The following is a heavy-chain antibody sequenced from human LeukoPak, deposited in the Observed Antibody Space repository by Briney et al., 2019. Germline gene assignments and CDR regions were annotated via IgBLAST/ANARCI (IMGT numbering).Heavy chain of an antibody. D-gene: IGHD3-16*02. J-gene: IGHJ4*02. CDR2: VSTSNGNT. CDR1: GYTFRIYG. Sequence: ASVKVSCKASGYTFRIYGFSWVRQAPGQGLEWVGWVSTSNGNTKYAQNFQGRVTLTTETSTTTAYMELRDLRSDDTAVYYCARDGLGSWGSYRELDSWGQGTLVTVSS. CDR3: ARDGLGSWGSYRELDS. V-gene: IGHV1-18*01.